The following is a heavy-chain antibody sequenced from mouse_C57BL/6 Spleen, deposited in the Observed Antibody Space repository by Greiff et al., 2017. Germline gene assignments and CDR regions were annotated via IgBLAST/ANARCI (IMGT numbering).Heavy chain of an antibody. CDR2: IDPSDSYT. J-gene: IGHJ3*01. D-gene: IGHD1-1*01. CDR3: ARATTVQGFAY. CDR1: GYTFTSYW. Sequence: QVQLQQPGAELVRPGTSVKLSCKASGYTFTSYWMHWVKQRPGQGLEWIGVIDPSDSYTNYNQKFKGKATLTVDTSSSTAYMQLSSLTSEDSAVYYCARATTVQGFAYWGQGTLVTVSA. V-gene: IGHV1-59*01.